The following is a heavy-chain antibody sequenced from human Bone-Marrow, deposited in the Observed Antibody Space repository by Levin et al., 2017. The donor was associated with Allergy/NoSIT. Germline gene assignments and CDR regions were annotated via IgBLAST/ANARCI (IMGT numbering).Heavy chain of an antibody. J-gene: IGHJ4*02. V-gene: IGHV3-30-3*01. CDR3: ARTNTISAAGYFDY. CDR1: GFTFSNYA. Sequence: GGSLRLSCAASGFTFSNYAMHWVRQAPGRGLEWVAVISYDGSNKNYADSVKGRFTISRDNSKNTLYLQMNSLRAEDTAVYYCARTNTISAAGYFDYWGQGPLVTVSS. CDR2: ISYDGSNK. D-gene: IGHD6-13*01.